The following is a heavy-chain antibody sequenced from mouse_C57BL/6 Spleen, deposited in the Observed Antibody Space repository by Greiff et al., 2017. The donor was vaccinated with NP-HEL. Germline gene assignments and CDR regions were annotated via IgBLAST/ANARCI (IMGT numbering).Heavy chain of an antibody. CDR1: GFTFSSYT. J-gene: IGHJ4*01. D-gene: IGHD1-1*01. Sequence: EVKLVESGGGLVKPGGSLKLSCAASGFTFSSYTMSWVRQTPEKRLEGVATISGGGGNTYYPDSVKCRFTISRDNAKSTLYLQMSSLRSEDTALYYCARQGYGSNYAMDYWGQGTSVTVSS. CDR3: ARQGYGSNYAMDY. CDR2: ISGGGGNT. V-gene: IGHV5-9*01.